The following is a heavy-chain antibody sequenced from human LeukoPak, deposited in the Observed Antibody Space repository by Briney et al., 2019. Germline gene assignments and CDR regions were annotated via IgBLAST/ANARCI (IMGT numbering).Heavy chain of an antibody. CDR2: INHSGST. V-gene: IGHV4-34*01. CDR1: GGSFSGYY. CDR3: ARSSGYCSSTSRPGNWFDP. J-gene: IGHJ5*02. Sequence: PSETLSLTCAVYGGSFSGYYWSWIRQPPGKGLEWIGEINHSGSTNYNPSLKSRVTISVDTSKNQFSLKLSSVTAADTAVYYCARSSGYCSSTSRPGNWFDPWGQGTLVTVSS. D-gene: IGHD2-2*01.